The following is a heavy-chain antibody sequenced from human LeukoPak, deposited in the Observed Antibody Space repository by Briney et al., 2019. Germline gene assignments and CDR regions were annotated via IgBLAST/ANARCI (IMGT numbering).Heavy chain of an antibody. D-gene: IGHD4-17*01. Sequence: SETLSLTCTVSGYSISSGYYWGWIRQPPGKGLEWIGSIYHSGSTYYNPSLKGRVTISVDTSKNQFSLKLSSVTAADTAVYYCARSVTRGYYYYMDVWGKGTTVTVSS. J-gene: IGHJ6*03. V-gene: IGHV4-38-2*02. CDR1: GYSISSGYY. CDR2: IYHSGST. CDR3: ARSVTRGYYYYMDV.